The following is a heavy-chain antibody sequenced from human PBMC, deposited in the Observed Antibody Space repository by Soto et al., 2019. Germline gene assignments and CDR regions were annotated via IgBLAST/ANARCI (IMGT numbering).Heavy chain of an antibody. D-gene: IGHD3-9*01. V-gene: IGHV4-4*02. J-gene: IGHJ5*02. CDR2: IYHSGST. CDR3: ARADFDWLKRRWFDP. CDR1: GGSISSSNW. Sequence: SETLSLTCAVSGGSISSSNWWSWVRQPPGKGLEWIGEIYHSGSTNYNPSLKSRVTISVDKSKNQFSLKLSSVTAADTAVYYCARADFDWLKRRWFDPWGQGTLVTVSS.